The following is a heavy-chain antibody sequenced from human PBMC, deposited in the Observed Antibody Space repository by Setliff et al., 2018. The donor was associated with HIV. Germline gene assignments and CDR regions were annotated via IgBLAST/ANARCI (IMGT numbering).Heavy chain of an antibody. D-gene: IGHD5-18*01. Sequence: ASVKVSCKASGYTFTSYAMHWVRQAPGQRLEWMGWTNAGNGNTKYSQKFQGRVTFTRDTSASTAYMELSSLRSEDTAVYYCARDGGDTAMVSYYYYYYMDVWGKGTTVTVSS. V-gene: IGHV1-3*01. CDR1: GYTFTSYA. J-gene: IGHJ6*03. CDR3: ARDGGDTAMVSYYYYYYMDV. CDR2: TNAGNGNT.